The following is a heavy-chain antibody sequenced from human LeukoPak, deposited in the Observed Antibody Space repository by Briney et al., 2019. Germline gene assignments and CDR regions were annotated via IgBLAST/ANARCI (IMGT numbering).Heavy chain of an antibody. CDR3: AKKGQADDNGKPD. Sequence: GGSLRLSCAASRFNFSDYGMHWVRQAPGKGLEWVAFIRYDGTDKYYADSVKGRFAISRDNSKNTLDLQMNSLRSEDTAVYYCAKKGQADDNGKPDWGQGTLVTVSS. CDR2: IRYDGTDK. D-gene: IGHD1-1*01. J-gene: IGHJ4*02. V-gene: IGHV3-30*02. CDR1: RFNFSDYG.